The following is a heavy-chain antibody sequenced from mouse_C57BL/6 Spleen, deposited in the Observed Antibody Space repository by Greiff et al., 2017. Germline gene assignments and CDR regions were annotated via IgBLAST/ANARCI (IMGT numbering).Heavy chain of an antibody. J-gene: IGHJ2*01. CDR1: GFNIKDYY. CDR2: IDPEDGET. Sequence: EVQLQQSGAELVKPGASVKLSCTASGFNIKDYYMHWVKQRTEQGLEWIGRIDPEDGETQYAPKFQGKATITADPSSNTAYLQLSSLTSEDTAVYYCARREIYYSGSSYEEPDYWGQGTTLTVSS. V-gene: IGHV14-2*01. D-gene: IGHD1-1*01. CDR3: ARREIYYSGSSYEEPDY.